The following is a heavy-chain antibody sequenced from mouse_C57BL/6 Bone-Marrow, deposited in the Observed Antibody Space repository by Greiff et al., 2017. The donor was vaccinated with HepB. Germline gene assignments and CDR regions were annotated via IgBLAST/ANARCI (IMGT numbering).Heavy chain of an antibody. V-gene: IGHV1-81*01. J-gene: IGHJ4*01. CDR3: ARSSCYYAMDY. CDR2: IYPRSGNT. Sequence: QVQLQHSGAELARPGASVKLSCKASGYTFTSYGISWVKQRTGQGLEWIGEIYPRSGNTYYNEKFKGKATLTADKSSSTAYMELRSLTSEDSAVYFCARSSCYYAMDYWGQGTSVTVSS. CDR1: GYTFTSYG.